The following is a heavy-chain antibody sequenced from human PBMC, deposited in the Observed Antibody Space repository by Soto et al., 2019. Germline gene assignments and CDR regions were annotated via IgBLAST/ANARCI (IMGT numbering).Heavy chain of an antibody. D-gene: IGHD2-15*01. CDR1: GGSISSSSYY. CDR3: AREGSGYCSGGSCQVAC. J-gene: IGHJ4*02. V-gene: IGHV4-39*02. Sequence: QLQLQESGPGLVKPSETLSLTCTVSGGSISSSSYYWGWIRQPPGKGLEWIGSIYYRGNTYYNPSLESRATIPVDTSKNQFSLKLSSVPAADTAVYYWAREGSGYCSGGSCQVACWGQGTLVTVSS. CDR2: IYYRGNT.